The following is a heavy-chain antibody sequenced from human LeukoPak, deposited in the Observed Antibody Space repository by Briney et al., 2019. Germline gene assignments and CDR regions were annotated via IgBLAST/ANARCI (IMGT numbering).Heavy chain of an antibody. CDR3: ARFSSSWSGYFDY. CDR2: INYSGST. Sequence: SETLSLTCTVSGGSISSYYWSWIRQPPGKGLEWIGYINYSGSTNYNPSLKSRVTISVDTSKNQFSLKLSSVTAADTAVYYCARFSSSWSGYFDYWGQGTLVTVSS. D-gene: IGHD6-13*01. V-gene: IGHV4-59*08. J-gene: IGHJ4*02. CDR1: GGSISSYY.